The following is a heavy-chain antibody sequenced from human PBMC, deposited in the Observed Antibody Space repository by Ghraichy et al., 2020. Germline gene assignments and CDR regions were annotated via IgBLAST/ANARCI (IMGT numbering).Heavy chain of an antibody. CDR1: IFTFNSYG. V-gene: IGHV3-30*18. J-gene: IGHJ4*02. Sequence: LSLTCEASIFTFNSYGMHWVRQAPGKGLEWVAVISYDGRQTYYADSVKGRFSISRDNSKNTLFLQMNSLRPEDTARYFCAKDLGPDHYFDYWGQGTPVTVSS. CDR2: ISYDGRQT. CDR3: AKDLGPDHYFDY.